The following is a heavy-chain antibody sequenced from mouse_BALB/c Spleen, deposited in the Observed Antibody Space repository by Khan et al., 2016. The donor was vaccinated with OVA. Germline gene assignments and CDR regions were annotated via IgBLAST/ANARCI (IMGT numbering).Heavy chain of an antibody. CDR1: GYTFTDYY. J-gene: IGHJ3*01. CDR3: AKRNYFGYTCAY. CDR2: ISPASGDT. V-gene: IGHV1-77*01. Sequence: QVQLKQSGAELARPGPSLKLSCKASGYTFTDYYISWWKRRTGRGIEERREISPASGDTYYNERFKSQVTLTADTSSSTAYMQLNSLTSEAAAVDFCAKRNYFGYTCAYWGQGTLVTVSA. D-gene: IGHD1-2*01.